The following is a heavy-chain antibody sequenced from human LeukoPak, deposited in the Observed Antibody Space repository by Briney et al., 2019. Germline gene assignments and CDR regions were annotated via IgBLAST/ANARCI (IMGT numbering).Heavy chain of an antibody. Sequence: SETLSLTCTVSGGSISSYYWSWIPQPPGKGLEWIGYIYYSGSTNYNPSLKSRVTISVDTSKNQFSLKLSSVTAADTAVYYCARVPIFGVVIYYFDYWGQGTLVTVSS. D-gene: IGHD3-3*01. CDR3: ARVPIFGVVIYYFDY. J-gene: IGHJ4*02. V-gene: IGHV4-59*08. CDR2: IYYSGST. CDR1: GGSISSYY.